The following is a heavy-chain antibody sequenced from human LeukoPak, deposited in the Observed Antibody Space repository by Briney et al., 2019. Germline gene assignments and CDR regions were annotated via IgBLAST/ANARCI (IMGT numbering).Heavy chain of an antibody. CDR1: GGSFSGYY. V-gene: IGHV4-34*01. CDR3: ARGGSSGWYKSHYYYYYMDV. J-gene: IGHJ6*03. D-gene: IGHD6-19*01. CDR2: INHSGST. Sequence: NPSETLSLTCAVYGGSFSGYYWSWIRQPPGKGLEWIGEINHSGSTNYNPSLKSRVTISVDTSKNQFSLKLSSVTAADTAVYYCARGGSSGWYKSHYYYYYMDVWGKGTTVTASS.